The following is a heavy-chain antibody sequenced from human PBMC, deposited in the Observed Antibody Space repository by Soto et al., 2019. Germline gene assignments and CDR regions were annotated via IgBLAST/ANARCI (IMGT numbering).Heavy chain of an antibody. CDR2: IFSSDEK. CDR1: GFSLSNAGMG. D-gene: IGHD5-12*01. V-gene: IGHV2-26*01. Sequence: SGPTLVNPTDTLTLTCTVSGFSLSNAGMGVSWIRQPPGKALEWLSHIFSSDEKSYRTSLETRLTVSKDTSKSQVVLTMTNMEPLDTATYYCARAVDRATYDIWFDPWGQGTQVTVSS. J-gene: IGHJ5*02. CDR3: ARAVDRATYDIWFDP.